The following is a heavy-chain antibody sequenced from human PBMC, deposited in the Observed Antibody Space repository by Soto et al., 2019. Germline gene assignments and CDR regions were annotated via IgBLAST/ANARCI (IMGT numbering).Heavy chain of an antibody. Sequence: SETLSLTCTVSGGSFGGSSYYWGWIRQPPGKGLEWIGSIYYSGSTYNNPSLKSRVTISVDTSKNQFSLKMSSVTAADTAVYYCARLDYNYYYMDVWGKGTTVTVSS. V-gene: IGHV4-39*01. D-gene: IGHD3-9*01. CDR2: IYYSGST. CDR3: ARLDYNYYYMDV. CDR1: GGSFGGSSYY. J-gene: IGHJ6*03.